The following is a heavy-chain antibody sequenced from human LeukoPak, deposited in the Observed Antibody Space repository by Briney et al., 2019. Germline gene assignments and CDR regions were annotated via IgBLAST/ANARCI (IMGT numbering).Heavy chain of an antibody. V-gene: IGHV1-2*02. Sequence: ASVKVSCKASGYTFTGYYMHWVRQAPGQGLEWMGWINPNSGGTNYAQKFQGRVTMTTDTSTSTAYMELRSLRSDDTAVYYCARDFFRYGFFDYWGQGTLVTVSS. CDR2: INPNSGGT. D-gene: IGHD4-17*01. CDR1: GYTFTGYY. J-gene: IGHJ4*02. CDR3: ARDFFRYGFFDY.